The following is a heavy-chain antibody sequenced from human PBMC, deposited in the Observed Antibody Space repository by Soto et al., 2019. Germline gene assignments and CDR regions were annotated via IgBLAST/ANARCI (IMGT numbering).Heavy chain of an antibody. J-gene: IGHJ6*02. Sequence: ASVTVSCKASGKTFTSHCISCVRQDPGQGLEWMGWISAYNGNTNYAQKLQGRVTMTRDTSISTAYMELSRLRSDDTAVYYCARAVREILWFGAPGACMDVWGQGTTVTVSS. D-gene: IGHD3-10*01. CDR3: ARAVREILWFGAPGACMDV. V-gene: IGHV1-18*04. CDR1: GKTFTSHC. CDR2: ISAYNGNT.